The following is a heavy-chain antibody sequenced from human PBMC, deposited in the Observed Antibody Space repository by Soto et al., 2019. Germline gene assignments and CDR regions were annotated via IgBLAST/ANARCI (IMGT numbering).Heavy chain of an antibody. J-gene: IGHJ5*02. CDR2: TYYRSKWYN. CDR1: GDSVSSSSAA. D-gene: IGHD3-10*01. Sequence: SQTLSLTCAISGDSVSSSSAAWNWIRQSPSRGLEWLGRTYYRSKWYNDYAISVKSRMIINPDTSKNQFSLQLNSVTPEDTAVYYCVRDYYGSGSTNWFDPWGQGTLVTVSS. V-gene: IGHV6-1*01. CDR3: VRDYYGSGSTNWFDP.